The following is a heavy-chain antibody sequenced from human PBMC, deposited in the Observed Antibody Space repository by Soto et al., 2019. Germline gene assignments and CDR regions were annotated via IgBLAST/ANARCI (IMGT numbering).Heavy chain of an antibody. Sequence: PGGSLRLSCAVSGFIVSTSYMSWVRQAPGKGLQWVSIIYNDGSTYYADSVKGRFTVSRDDSKSTLYLEILSLRAEDTAVYYCARDSYTRYWGQGTLVTVSS. D-gene: IGHD4-4*01. CDR2: IYNDGST. V-gene: IGHV3-66*01. J-gene: IGHJ4*02. CDR1: GFIVSTSY. CDR3: ARDSYTRY.